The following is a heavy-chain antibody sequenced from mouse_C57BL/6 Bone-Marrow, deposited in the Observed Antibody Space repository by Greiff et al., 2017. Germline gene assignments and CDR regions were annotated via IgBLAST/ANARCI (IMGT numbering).Heavy chain of an antibody. Sequence: EVKLLESGPELVKPGASVKISCKASGYSFTDYNMNWVKQSNGKSLEWIGVINPNYGTTSYNQKFKGKATLTVYQSSSTAYMQLNSLTSEDSAVYYCARGYDYDYAMDYWGQGASVTGSS. D-gene: IGHD2-4*01. CDR3: ARGYDYDYAMDY. CDR2: INPNYGTT. J-gene: IGHJ4*01. V-gene: IGHV1-39*01. CDR1: GYSFTDYN.